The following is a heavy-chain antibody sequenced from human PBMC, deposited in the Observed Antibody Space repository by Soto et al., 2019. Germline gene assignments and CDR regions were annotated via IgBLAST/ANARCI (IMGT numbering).Heavy chain of an antibody. J-gene: IGHJ4*02. Sequence: QLQLQESGPGLVKPSETLSLTCTVSGGSISSSSYYWGWIRQPPGKGLEWIGSIYYSGSTYYNPSLKSRVTISVDTSKNQFSLNLISVAAADTAVYYCARGMVYFDYWGQGTLVTVSS. V-gene: IGHV4-39*01. D-gene: IGHD3-10*01. CDR3: ARGMVYFDY. CDR2: IYYSGST. CDR1: GGSISSSSYY.